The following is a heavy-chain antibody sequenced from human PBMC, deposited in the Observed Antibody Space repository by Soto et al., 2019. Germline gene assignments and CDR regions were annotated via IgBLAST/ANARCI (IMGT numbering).Heavy chain of an antibody. J-gene: IGHJ4*02. CDR3: AMSLDDIWGSYRSTFDY. D-gene: IGHD3-16*02. Sequence: GGSLRLSCAPSGLTLSSYAMSWVGQALGKGLKWVAAISGSGGNTYYADSVKGRFTISRDNSKNTLYLQMNSLRAEDTAVYYCAMSLDDIWGSYRSTFDYWGQGTLVTVSS. CDR1: GLTLSSYA. V-gene: IGHV3-23*01. CDR2: ISGSGGNT.